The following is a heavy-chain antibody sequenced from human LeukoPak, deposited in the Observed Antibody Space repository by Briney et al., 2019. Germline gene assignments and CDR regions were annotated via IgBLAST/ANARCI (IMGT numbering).Heavy chain of an antibody. D-gene: IGHD5-18*01. CDR1: GFTFSSYA. CDR3: AKDRARTYSYGYFDY. Sequence: PGGSLRLSCAASGFTFSSYAMSWVRQAPGKGLEWVSAISGSGGSTYYADSVKGRFTISRDSSKNTLYLQMNSLRAEDTAVYYCAKDRARTYSYGYFDYRGQGTLVTVSS. J-gene: IGHJ4*02. CDR2: ISGSGGST. V-gene: IGHV3-23*01.